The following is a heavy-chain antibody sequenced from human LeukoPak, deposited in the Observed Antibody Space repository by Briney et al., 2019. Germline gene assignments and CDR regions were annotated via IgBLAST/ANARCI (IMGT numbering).Heavy chain of an antibody. V-gene: IGHV1-46*01. Sequence: ASVKVSCKASGYTFTSYYMHWARQAPGQGLEWMGIINPSGGSTSYAQKFQGRVTMTRDTSTSTVYMELSSLRSEDTAVYYCARGGLVYATSRPPENYWGQGTLVTVSS. J-gene: IGHJ4*02. CDR2: INPSGGST. D-gene: IGHD2-8*01. CDR3: ARGGLVYATSRPPENY. CDR1: GYTFTSYY.